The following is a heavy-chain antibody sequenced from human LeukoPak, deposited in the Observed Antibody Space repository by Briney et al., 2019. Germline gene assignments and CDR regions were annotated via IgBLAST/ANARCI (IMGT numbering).Heavy chain of an antibody. V-gene: IGHV1-69*13. J-gene: IGHJ6*03. Sequence: SVKVSCKASGGTFSSYAISWVRQAPGQGLEWMGGIIPIFGTANYAQKFQGRVTITADESTSTAYMELSSLRSEDTAVYYCATEVLRFLEWLGGYETKNYYYYYMDVWGKGATVTVSS. CDR3: ATEVLRFLEWLGGYETKNYYYYYMDV. D-gene: IGHD3-3*01. CDR1: GGTFSSYA. CDR2: IIPIFGTA.